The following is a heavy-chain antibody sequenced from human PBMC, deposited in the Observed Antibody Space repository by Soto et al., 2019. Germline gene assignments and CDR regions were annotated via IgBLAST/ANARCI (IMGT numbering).Heavy chain of an antibody. CDR3: ARGNHRWLQLWYFDL. J-gene: IGHJ2*01. V-gene: IGHV1-69*12. CDR1: GGTFSSYT. CDR2: IIPIFGTA. Sequence: QVQLVQSGAEVKKPGSSVTVSCKASGGTFSSYTISWVRQAPGQGLEWMGGIIPIFGTANYAQKFQGRVTITADESTSTAYMESRGLRSEDRAVYYCARGNHRWLQLWYFDLWGRGTLVTVSS. D-gene: IGHD5-12*01.